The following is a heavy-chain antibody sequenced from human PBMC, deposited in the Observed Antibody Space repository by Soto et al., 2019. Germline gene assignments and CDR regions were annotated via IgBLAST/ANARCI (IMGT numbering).Heavy chain of an antibody. D-gene: IGHD3-10*01. V-gene: IGHV3-33*01. J-gene: IGHJ4*02. CDR1: GFTFSSYG. CDR2: IWYDGSNK. CDR3: ARDSVPYGSGSYYFDY. Sequence: QVQLVESGGGVVQPGRSLRLSCAASGFTFSSYGMHWVRQAPGKGLEWVAVIWYDGSNKYYADSVKCRFTISRDNSKNTLYLQMNSLRAEDTAVYYCARDSVPYGSGSYYFDYWGQGTLVTVSS.